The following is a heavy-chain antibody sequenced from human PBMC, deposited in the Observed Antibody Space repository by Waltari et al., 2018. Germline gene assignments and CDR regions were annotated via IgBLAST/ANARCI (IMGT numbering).Heavy chain of an antibody. CDR1: GLTFSTHW. V-gene: IGHV3-7*01. J-gene: IGHJ4*02. CDR2: IKEDGSVK. CDR3: ARSRKSRPRYFDY. Sequence: EVQLVESGGGLVQPGVSLRHSWAASGLTFSTHWMSWVRQAPGKGLEWVANIKEDGSVKDYVDSVKGRFTISRDNAKNSVYLQMNSLGVEDTAVYYCARSRKSRPRYFDYWGQGTLVTVSS.